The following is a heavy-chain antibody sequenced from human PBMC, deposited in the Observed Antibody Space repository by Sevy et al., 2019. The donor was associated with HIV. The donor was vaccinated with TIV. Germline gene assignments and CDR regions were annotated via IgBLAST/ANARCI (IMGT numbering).Heavy chain of an antibody. CDR1: GFTFSDYY. J-gene: IGHJ4*02. CDR3: ATYYYGWGKSFDY. V-gene: IGHV3-11*01. D-gene: IGHD3-10*01. CDR2: ISSGGETI. Sequence: GGSLRLSCAAYGFTFSDYYMTWIRQAPGKGLEWVSYISSGGETIYYADSVKGRFTISRDNAKNSLYLQMNSLRVEDTAVYYCATYYYGWGKSFDYWGQGVLVTVSS.